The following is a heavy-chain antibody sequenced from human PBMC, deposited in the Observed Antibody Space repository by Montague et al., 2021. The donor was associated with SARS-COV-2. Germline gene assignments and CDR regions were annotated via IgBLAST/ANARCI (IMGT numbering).Heavy chain of an antibody. CDR3: VRDHPYGGPRGAYDI. CDR2: IYDGGAV. D-gene: IGHD4-23*01. J-gene: IGHJ3*02. Sequence: SETLSLTCTVSGGSITGYYWSWLRRSPGKGLEWIAYIYDGGAVNYNPSLGSGVTISTDTSKNQLSLKVNSVTAADTAVYYCVRDHPYGGPRGAYDIWGQGTVVTVPS. V-gene: IGHV4-59*01. CDR1: GGSITGYY.